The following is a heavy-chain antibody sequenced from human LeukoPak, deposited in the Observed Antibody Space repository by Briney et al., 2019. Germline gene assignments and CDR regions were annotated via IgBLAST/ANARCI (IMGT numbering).Heavy chain of an antibody. CDR1: GYTFTSYG. CDR2: ISAYNGNT. CDR3: ARVWDDSGCYLPPPSDY. Sequence: ASVKVSCKASGYTFTSYGISWVRQAPGQGLEWMGWISAYNGNTNYAQKLQGRVTMTTDTSTSTAYMELRSLRSDDTAVYYCARVWDDSGCYLPPPSDYWGQGTLVTVSS. D-gene: IGHD6-19*01. V-gene: IGHV1-18*01. J-gene: IGHJ4*02.